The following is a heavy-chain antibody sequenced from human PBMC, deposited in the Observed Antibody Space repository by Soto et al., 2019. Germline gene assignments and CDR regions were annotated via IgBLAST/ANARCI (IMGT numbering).Heavy chain of an antibody. J-gene: IGHJ6*03. D-gene: IGHD3-10*01. CDR3: ARLIAPGTTNTRYYYYYMDV. V-gene: IGHV4-59*08. Sequence: LETLSLTCTVSGGSISSYYWSWIRQPPGKGLEWIGYIYYSGSTNYNPSLKSRVTISVDTSKNQFSLKLSSVTAADTAVYYCARLIAPGTTNTRYYYYYMDVWGKGTTVTVSS. CDR2: IYYSGST. CDR1: GGSISSYY.